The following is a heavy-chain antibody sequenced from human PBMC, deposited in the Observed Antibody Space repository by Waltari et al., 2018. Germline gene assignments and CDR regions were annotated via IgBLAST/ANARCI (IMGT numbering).Heavy chain of an antibody. CDR2: ISADGTTT. D-gene: IGHD6-25*01. V-gene: IGHV3-74*01. J-gene: IGHJ4*02. Sequence: VQLVESGGGLVQPGGSLRLSCAASGFTFNTYWMHWVRQDPGKGPVWVSRISADGTTTNYADSVKARSTISRDNSKNTRYLQMNSLRVADTAIYYCARAANTDCWGQGTLVTVSS. CDR3: ARAANTDC. CDR1: GFTFNTYW.